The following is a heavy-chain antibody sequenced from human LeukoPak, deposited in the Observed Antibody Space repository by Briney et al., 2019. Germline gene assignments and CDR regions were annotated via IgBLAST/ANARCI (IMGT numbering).Heavy chain of an antibody. D-gene: IGHD3-10*01. CDR2: IYTSGST. J-gene: IGHJ4*02. CDR1: GGSISSYY. Sequence: PSETLSLTCTVSGGSISSYYWSWIRQPAGKGLEWIGRIYTSGSTNYNPSLKSRVTMSVDTSKNQFSLKLGSVTAADTAVYYCAGADGSGSYQPIDYWGQGTLVTVSS. CDR3: AGADGSGSYQPIDY. V-gene: IGHV4-4*07.